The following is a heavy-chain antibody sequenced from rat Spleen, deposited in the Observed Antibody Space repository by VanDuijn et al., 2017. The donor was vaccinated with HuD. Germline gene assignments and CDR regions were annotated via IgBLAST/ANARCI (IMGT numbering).Heavy chain of an antibody. Sequence: EVQLVESGGGLVQPGRSMKLSCAASGFTFSNYDMAWVSQAPTKGLEWVASISYEVTSPYYRDFVKGRFTISRDNAKSTLYLQMDSLRSEGTDTYYCATEDYGLTVFAYWGQGTLVTVSS. CDR1: GFTFSNYD. J-gene: IGHJ3*01. V-gene: IGHV5-22*01. CDR3: ATEDYGLTVFAY. CDR2: ISYEVTSP. D-gene: IGHD1-3*01.